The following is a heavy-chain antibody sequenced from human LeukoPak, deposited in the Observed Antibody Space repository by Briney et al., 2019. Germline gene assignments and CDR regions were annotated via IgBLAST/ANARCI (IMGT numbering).Heavy chain of an antibody. D-gene: IGHD6-13*01. CDR2: IYHRGSS. Sequence: SETLSLTCSVSNYCINTGYFWAWLRQPPGKGLEWIGTIYHRGSSYYSPSLKSRVTISVDTSKNQFSLRVDSVTAADTAVFFCARGSSSGYFDYWGQGTVVTVSS. J-gene: IGHJ4*02. CDR3: ARGSSSGYFDY. V-gene: IGHV4-38-2*02. CDR1: NYCINTGYF.